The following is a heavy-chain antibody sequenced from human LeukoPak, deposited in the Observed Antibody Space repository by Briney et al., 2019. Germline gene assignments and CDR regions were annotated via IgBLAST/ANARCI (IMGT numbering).Heavy chain of an antibody. Sequence: PGGSLRLSCAASGFTFSSYAMSWVRQAPGKGLEWVSVIYSGGSTYYADSVKGRFTISRDNSKNTLYLQMNSLRAEDTAVYYCARDGRDTAMVTFDYYYYYGMDVWGQGTTVTVSS. CDR1: GFTFSSYA. J-gene: IGHJ6*02. D-gene: IGHD5-18*01. CDR2: IYSGGST. V-gene: IGHV3-66*01. CDR3: ARDGRDTAMVTFDYYYYYGMDV.